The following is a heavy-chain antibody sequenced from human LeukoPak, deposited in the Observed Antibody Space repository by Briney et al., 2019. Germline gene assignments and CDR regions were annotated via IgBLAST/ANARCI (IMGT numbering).Heavy chain of an antibody. D-gene: IGHD6-13*01. CDR3: ARLSYSSSWYFDL. J-gene: IGHJ2*01. CDR1: GYSISSGYY. Sequence: PSETLSLTCAVSGYSISSGYYWGWIRQPPGKGLEWIGSIYHSGSTYYNPSLTSRVTISVDTSKNQFSLKLSSVTAADTAVYYCARLSYSSSWYFDLWGRGTLVTVSS. CDR2: IYHSGST. V-gene: IGHV4-38-2*01.